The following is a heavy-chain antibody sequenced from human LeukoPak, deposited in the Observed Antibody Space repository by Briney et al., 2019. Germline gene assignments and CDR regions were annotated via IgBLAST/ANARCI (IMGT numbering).Heavy chain of an antibody. V-gene: IGHV3-30*07. Sequence: GGSLRLSCSASGFTFSCYALHWVRQAPGKGLEWVAVISYDGSNKYYADSVKGRFTISRDNSKNTLYLQMNSLRAEDTAVYYCAKDRLVVPAAIMLDYWGQGTLVTVSS. J-gene: IGHJ4*02. CDR1: GFTFSCYA. CDR3: AKDRLVVPAAIMLDY. D-gene: IGHD2-2*01. CDR2: ISYDGSNK.